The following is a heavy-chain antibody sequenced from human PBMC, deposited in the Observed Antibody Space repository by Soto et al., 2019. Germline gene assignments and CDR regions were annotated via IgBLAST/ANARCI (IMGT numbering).Heavy chain of an antibody. J-gene: IGHJ5*02. CDR2: ISGSGGST. V-gene: IGHV3-23*01. CDR3: AKLPEHYDFWSGYYNWFDP. CDR1: GFTFSSYA. Sequence: PGGSLRLSCAASGFTFSSYAMSWVRQAPGKGLEWVSAISGSGGSTYYADSVKGRFTISRDNSKNTLYLQMNSLRAEDTAVYYCAKLPEHYDFWSGYYNWFDPWGQGTLVTV. D-gene: IGHD3-3*01.